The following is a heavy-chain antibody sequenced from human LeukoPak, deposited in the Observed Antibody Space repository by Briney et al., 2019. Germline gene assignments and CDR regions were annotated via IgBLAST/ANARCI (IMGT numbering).Heavy chain of an antibody. CDR3: AREPPGGGFDY. J-gene: IGHJ4*02. D-gene: IGHD3-16*01. CDR2: TWYDGSNK. CDR1: GFTFSSYG. Sequence: PGGSLRLSCAASGFTFSSYGMHWVRQAPGKGLEWVAVTWYDGSNKYYADSVKGRFTISRDNPKNTLYLQMNSLRVEDTAVYYCAREPPGGGFDYWGQGTLVTVSS. V-gene: IGHV3-33*01.